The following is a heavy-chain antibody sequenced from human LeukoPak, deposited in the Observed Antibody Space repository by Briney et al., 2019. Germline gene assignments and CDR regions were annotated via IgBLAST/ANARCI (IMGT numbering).Heavy chain of an antibody. D-gene: IGHD5-18*01. CDR3: ARGLRYSYGPFDY. Sequence: SETLSLTCTVSDGSISSSSYYWGWIRQPPGKGLEWIGNIYYSGNTYYNPSLKSRVTISVDTSKNQFSLKLSSVTAADTAVYYCARGLRYSYGPFDYWGQGTLVTVSS. J-gene: IGHJ4*02. V-gene: IGHV4-39*07. CDR2: IYYSGNT. CDR1: DGSISSSSYY.